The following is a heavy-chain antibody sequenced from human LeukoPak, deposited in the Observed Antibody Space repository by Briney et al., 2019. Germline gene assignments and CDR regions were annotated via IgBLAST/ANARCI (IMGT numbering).Heavy chain of an antibody. CDR1: GAPLSSGGYY. D-gene: IGHD7-27*01. J-gene: IGHJ2*01. V-gene: IGHV4-31*03. Sequence: SETLSLTCSVSGAPLSSGGYYWSWIRQHPGKGLEWIAYISYSGTTYYNTSLKSRVTISVDTYKNQFSLKLSSVTAADTAVHFCARLGGEMWNWYFDLWGRGTLVTVSS. CDR2: ISYSGTT. CDR3: ARLGGEMWNWYFDL.